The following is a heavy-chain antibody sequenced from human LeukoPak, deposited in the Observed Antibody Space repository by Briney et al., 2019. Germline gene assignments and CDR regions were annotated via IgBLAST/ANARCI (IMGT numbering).Heavy chain of an antibody. CDR3: ARDHVVASGAVAY. D-gene: IGHD2-15*01. CDR1: GFAFSDYY. J-gene: IGHJ4*02. CDR2: IDSGGNT. V-gene: IGHV3-53*01. Sequence: GGSLRLSCAASGFAFSDYYMSWIRQAPGKGLEWLSVIDSGGNTIYADSVRGRFTISRDNSKNTLHLQMDSLTIEDSALYYCARDHVVASGAVAYWGQGTLVTVSS.